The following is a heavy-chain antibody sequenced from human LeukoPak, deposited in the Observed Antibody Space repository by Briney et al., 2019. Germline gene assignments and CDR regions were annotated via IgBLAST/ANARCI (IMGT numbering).Heavy chain of an antibody. CDR1: GFTFSSYA. CDR3: AKGDWNYELNWFDP. D-gene: IGHD1-7*01. Sequence: GGSLRLFCAASGFTFSSYAMSWVRQAPGKGLEWVSAISGSGGSTYYADSVRGRFTISRDNSKNTLYLQMNSLRAEDTAVYYCAKGDWNYELNWFDPWGQGTLVTVSS. J-gene: IGHJ5*02. V-gene: IGHV3-23*01. CDR2: ISGSGGST.